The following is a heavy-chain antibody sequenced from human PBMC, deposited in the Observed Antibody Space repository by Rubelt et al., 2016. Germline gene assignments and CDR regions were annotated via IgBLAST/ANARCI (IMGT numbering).Heavy chain of an antibody. CDR1: GGSISSYY. CDR2: IYYTGST. V-gene: IGHV4-59*08. J-gene: IGHJ4*02. D-gene: IGHD4-11*01. Sequence: QVQLQESGPGLVKPSETLSLTCTVSGGSISSYYWNWIRQPPGKGLEWIGYIYYTGSTNYNPSLKSRVTISIDTYKEQVSLKLTSVTAADAAVYYCARFDDSRPTICDYWGQGTLVTVSS. CDR3: ARFDDSRPTICDY.